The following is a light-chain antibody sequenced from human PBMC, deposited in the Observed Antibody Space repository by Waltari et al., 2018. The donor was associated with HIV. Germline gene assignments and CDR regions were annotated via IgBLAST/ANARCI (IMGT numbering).Light chain of an antibody. V-gene: IGLV1-40*01. CDR3: QAYDSSRNSWV. Sequence: QSVLTPPPSVSGAPGQRVTIPCTGSNSTIGADFCVHLYQQIPGPSPKLLIHGNTKRPRGRPDRLAGCKSGTSASLTITGLQSEDEADYYGQAYDSSRNSWVFGGGSKLAVL. CDR1: NSTIGADFC. J-gene: IGLJ3*02. CDR2: GNT.